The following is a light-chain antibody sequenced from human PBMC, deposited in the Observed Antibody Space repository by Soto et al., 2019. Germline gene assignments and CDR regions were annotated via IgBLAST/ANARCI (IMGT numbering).Light chain of an antibody. J-gene: IGKJ1*01. Sequence: AIPMTQSPSSLSASVGDRVTITCRASQAIRNDLGWYQQKPGKAPNLLIFGASNLQGGVPVRFSGSGSGTNFTLTISNLQPEDFASYYCLQDYTYPWTFGQGTKVDI. CDR2: GAS. CDR1: QAIRND. CDR3: LQDYTYPWT. V-gene: IGKV1-6*01.